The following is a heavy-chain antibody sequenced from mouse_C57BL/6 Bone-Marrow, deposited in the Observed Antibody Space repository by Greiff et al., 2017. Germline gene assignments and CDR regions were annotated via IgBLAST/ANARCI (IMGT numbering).Heavy chain of an antibody. D-gene: IGHD2-5*01. CDR2: IYPRSGNT. CDR1: GYTFTSYG. Sequence: QVQLKESGAELARPGASVKLSCKASGYTFTSYGISWVKQRTGQGLEWIGEIYPRSGNTYYNEKFKGKATLTADKSSSTAYMELRSLTSEDSAVYFCATHYSNYGFAYWGQGTLVTVSA. V-gene: IGHV1-81*01. CDR3: ATHYSNYGFAY. J-gene: IGHJ3*01.